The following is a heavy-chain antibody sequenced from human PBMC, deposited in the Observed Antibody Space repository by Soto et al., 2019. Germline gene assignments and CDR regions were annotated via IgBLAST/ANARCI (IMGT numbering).Heavy chain of an antibody. CDR1: GGSISSGGYY. Sequence: QVQLQESGPGLVKPSQTLSLTCTVSGGSISSGGYYWSWIRQHPGKGLEWIGYIYYSGSTYYNPSINSRVSISVDTSKNQFSLELSSVTAADTAVYYCAVRSSRSGRSGGSVDDWGQGTLVTVSS. CDR2: IYYSGST. CDR3: AVRSSRSGRSGGSVDD. V-gene: IGHV4-31*03. D-gene: IGHD6-19*01. J-gene: IGHJ4*02.